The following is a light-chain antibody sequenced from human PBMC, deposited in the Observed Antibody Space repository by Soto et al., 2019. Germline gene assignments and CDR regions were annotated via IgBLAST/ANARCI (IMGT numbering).Light chain of an antibody. CDR1: SSDVGGYNY. J-gene: IGLJ3*02. Sequence: QSALTQPASVSGSPGQSITMFCTGTSSDVGGYNYVSWYQQHPGKAPKLIIYEVSNRPSGISKRFSGSKSANRASLTISGLQAEDEAEYYCSSFTGSTTWVFGGGTKVTVL. CDR2: EVS. CDR3: SSFTGSTTWV. V-gene: IGLV2-14*01.